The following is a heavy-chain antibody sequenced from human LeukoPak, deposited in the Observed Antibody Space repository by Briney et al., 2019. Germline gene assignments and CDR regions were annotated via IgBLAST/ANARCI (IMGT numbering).Heavy chain of an antibody. V-gene: IGHV3-7*01. CDR3: ARDPKWLDY. CDR1: GFTLSTYW. J-gene: IGHJ4*02. Sequence: GGSLRLSCAASGFTLSTYWMSWVRQAPGKGLEWVANTNQEGSEKYYVDSVKGRFTISKDNAKNALYLQMNSLRAEDTAVYYCARDPKWLDYWGQGTLVIVSS. CDR2: TNQEGSEK. D-gene: IGHD5-12*01.